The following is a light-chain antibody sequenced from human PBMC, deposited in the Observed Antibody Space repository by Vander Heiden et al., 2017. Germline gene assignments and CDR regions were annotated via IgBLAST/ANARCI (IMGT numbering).Light chain of an antibody. V-gene: IGLV2-23*01. J-gene: IGLJ2*01. CDR3: CSYASSSTLV. CDR1: SSDVGSYDL. Sequence: QSALPQPASVSGSPGQSITISCTGTSSDVGSYDLVSWYQQHPGKAPKLMIYEGSKRPSGVSNRFSGSKSGNTASLTISGLQAEDEADYYCCSYASSSTLVFGGGTKLTVL. CDR2: EGS.